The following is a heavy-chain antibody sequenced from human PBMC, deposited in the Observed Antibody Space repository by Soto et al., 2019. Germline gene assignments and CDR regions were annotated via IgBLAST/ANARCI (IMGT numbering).Heavy chain of an antibody. CDR3: ARGGSAERQTDGDSYHYYPMDV. CDR1: GFTFSGYR. V-gene: IGHV3-74*01. J-gene: IGHJ6*02. D-gene: IGHD3-22*01. Sequence: GGSLLLSCTAAGFTFSGYRMHWVRQAPGKGLLWFSRINSDGSSTDYADSVRGRFTISRDNAKNTLHLQMDSLRAEDTAVYYCARGGSAERQTDGDSYHYYPMDVWGQGTTVTVSS. CDR2: INSDGSST.